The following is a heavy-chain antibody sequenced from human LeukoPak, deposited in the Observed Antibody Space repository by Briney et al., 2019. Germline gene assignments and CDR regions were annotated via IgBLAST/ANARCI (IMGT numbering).Heavy chain of an antibody. CDR2: IYYSGST. CDR1: GGSISSHY. D-gene: IGHD6-13*01. CDR3: ARRLAAAGTRYYYGMDV. Sequence: SETLSLTCTVSGGSISSHYWSWIRQPPGKGLEWIGYIYYSGSTNYNPSLKSRVTISVDTSKNQFSLKLSSVTAADTAVYYCARRLAAAGTRYYYGMDVWGQGTTVTVPS. V-gene: IGHV4-59*08. J-gene: IGHJ6*02.